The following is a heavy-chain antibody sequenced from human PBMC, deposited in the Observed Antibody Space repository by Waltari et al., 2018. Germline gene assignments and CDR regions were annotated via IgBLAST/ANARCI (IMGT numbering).Heavy chain of an antibody. V-gene: IGHV4-39*01. Sequence: QLQLQESGPGPVKPSETLSLTCSVSGGSIDTPKHYWSWIRQPPGQGLEWIGTISYAGTTYTNPSLRSRLTMSRDTSKNQLSLTLGSTTAADTAVYYCATYIGASVGTAAFDVWGQGTMATVSS. J-gene: IGHJ3*01. CDR1: GGSIDTPKHY. CDR3: ATYIGASVGTAAFDV. D-gene: IGHD5-12*01. CDR2: ISYAGTT.